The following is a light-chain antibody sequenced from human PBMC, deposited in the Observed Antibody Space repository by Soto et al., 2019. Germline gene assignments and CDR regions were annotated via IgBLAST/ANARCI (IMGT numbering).Light chain of an antibody. V-gene: IGLV1-40*01. CDR1: SSNIGAGYD. CDR3: QSYDNSLSGSRV. J-gene: IGLJ3*02. Sequence: QSVLTQPPSVSGAPGQRVTISCTGTSSNIGAGYDVHWYQQLPGTAPKLLIYGNSNRPSGVPERFSGSRSGTSASLAITGIQAEDEADYYCQSYDNSLSGSRVFGGGTKLTVL. CDR2: GNS.